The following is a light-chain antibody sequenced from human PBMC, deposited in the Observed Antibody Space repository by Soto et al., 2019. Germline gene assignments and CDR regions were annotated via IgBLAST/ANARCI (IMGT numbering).Light chain of an antibody. J-gene: IGKJ5*01. CDR2: AAS. CDR3: QQLNSYPSIT. CDR1: QSISSY. V-gene: IGKV1-39*01. Sequence: DVQMTQSTSSLSASVGDRVTITCRASQSISSYLNWYQQKPGKAPKLLIYAASTLQSGVPSRFSGSGSGTDFTLTISSLQPEDFATYYCQQLNSYPSITFGQGTRLEVK.